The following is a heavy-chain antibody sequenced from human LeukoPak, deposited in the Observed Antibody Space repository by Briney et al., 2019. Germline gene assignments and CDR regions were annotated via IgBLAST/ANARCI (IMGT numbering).Heavy chain of an antibody. J-gene: IGHJ3*02. CDR3: ARTRGYSYGYSAFDI. V-gene: IGHV4-34*01. D-gene: IGHD5-18*01. Sequence: SETLSLTCAVYGGSFSGYYWSWIRQPPGKGLEWIGEINHSGSTNYNPSLKSRVTISVDTSKNQFSLKLSSVTAADTAVYYCARTRGYSYGYSAFDIWDQGTMVTVSS. CDR2: INHSGST. CDR1: GGSFSGYY.